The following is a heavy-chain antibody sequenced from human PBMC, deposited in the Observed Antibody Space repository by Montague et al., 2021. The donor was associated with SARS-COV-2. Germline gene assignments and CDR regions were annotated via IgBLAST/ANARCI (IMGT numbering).Heavy chain of an antibody. D-gene: IGHD6-13*01. V-gene: IGHV6-1*01. CDR3: ARDRDLSSWDY. J-gene: IGHJ4*02. Sequence: CAISGDSVSSNSAGWNWIRQSPSRGLEWLGRTYYRSKWFNEYAVSVKSRITINPDTSKNQFSLQLNSVTPEDTAMYYCARDRDLSSWDYWGQGTLVTVSS. CDR2: TYYRSKWFN. CDR1: GDSVSSNSAG.